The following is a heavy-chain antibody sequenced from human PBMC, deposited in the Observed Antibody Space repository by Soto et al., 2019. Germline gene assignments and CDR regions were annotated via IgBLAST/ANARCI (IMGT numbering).Heavy chain of an antibody. CDR2: ISSSSSYI. V-gene: IGHV3-21*01. Sequence: EVQLVESGGGLVKPGGSLRLSCAACGYTFRSYSMHWVRQAPGQGLEWVSSISSSSSYIYYADSVKGRFTISRDNAKNSLYLQLNSLTAEDTAVYYCAREKPEITMGRGVVYDAFDLWGQGTMVTASS. D-gene: IGHD3-10*01. J-gene: IGHJ3*01. CDR1: GYTFRSYS. CDR3: AREKPEITMGRGVVYDAFDL.